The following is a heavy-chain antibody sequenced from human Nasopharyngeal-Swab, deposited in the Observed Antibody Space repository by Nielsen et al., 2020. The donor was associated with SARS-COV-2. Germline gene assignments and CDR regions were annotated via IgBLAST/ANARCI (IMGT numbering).Heavy chain of an antibody. J-gene: IGHJ4*02. V-gene: IGHV3-11*04. Sequence: GGPLRLSCAASGFSFSDYYMSWIRQAPGKGLEWISYISSSGGTIYSADSVKGRFTISRDNAKNSLYLQMNSLRAEDSAVYYCAREVDSYDSSGYWSFWGQGTLVTVSS. CDR1: GFSFSDYY. CDR3: AREVDSYDSSGYWSF. CDR2: ISSSGGTI. D-gene: IGHD3-22*01.